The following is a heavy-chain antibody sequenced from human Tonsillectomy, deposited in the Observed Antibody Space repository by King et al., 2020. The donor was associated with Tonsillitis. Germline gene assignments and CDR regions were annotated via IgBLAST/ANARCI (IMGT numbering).Heavy chain of an antibody. J-gene: IGHJ4*02. CDR1: GFTFSSYA. CDR3: VKHSGRHSGGE. V-gene: IGHV3-23*04. Sequence: VQLVESGGALVQPGGSLRLSCAAYGFTFSSYAMSWVRQAPGKGLEWVSSISDSGGTTFYADSVKGRFTISRDNSKNTLYLQMNSLRAEDTAVYYCVKHSGRHSGGEGGQGTLVTVSS. CDR2: ISDSGGTT. D-gene: IGHD1-26*01.